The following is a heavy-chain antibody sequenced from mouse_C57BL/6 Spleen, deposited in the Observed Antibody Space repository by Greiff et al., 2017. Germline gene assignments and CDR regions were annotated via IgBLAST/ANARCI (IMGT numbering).Heavy chain of an antibody. D-gene: IGHD1-1*01. Sequence: EVMLVESGGDLVKPGGSLKLSCAASGFTFSSYGMSWVRQTPDKRLAWVATISSGGSYTYYPDSVKGRFTISRDNAKNTLYLQMSSLKSEDTAMYYCARQPFITTVVAGFDYWGQGTTLTVSS. V-gene: IGHV5-6*01. J-gene: IGHJ2*01. CDR3: ARQPFITTVVAGFDY. CDR2: ISSGGSYT. CDR1: GFTFSSYG.